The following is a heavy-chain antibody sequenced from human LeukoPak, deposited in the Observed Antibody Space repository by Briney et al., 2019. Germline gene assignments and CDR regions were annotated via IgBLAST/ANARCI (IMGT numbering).Heavy chain of an antibody. J-gene: IGHJ5*02. CDR1: GGSISSYY. Sequence: SETLSLTCTVSGGSISSYYXSWIRQPPXXXXEWIGXIXXXXSTNYNPSLKSRVTISVDTSKNQFSLKLSSVTAADTAVYYCARTSGRYDILTGYPFINWFDPWGQGTLVTVSS. CDR3: ARTSGRYDILTGYPFINWFDP. V-gene: IGHV4-59*08. D-gene: IGHD3-9*01. CDR2: IXXXXST.